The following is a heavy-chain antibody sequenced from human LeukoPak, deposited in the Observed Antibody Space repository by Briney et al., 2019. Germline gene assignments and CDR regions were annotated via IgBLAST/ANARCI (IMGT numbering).Heavy chain of an antibody. J-gene: IGHJ4*02. D-gene: IGHD5-24*01. V-gene: IGHV4-59*01. CDR1: GGSISSYY. CDR3: ARGRDGVVYFDY. CDR2: IYYSGST. Sequence: SETLSLTCTVSGGSISSYYWSWIRQPPGKGLEWIGYIYYSGSTNYNPSLKSRVTISVDTSKNQLSLKLSSVTAADTAVYYCARGRDGVVYFDYWGQGTLVTVSS.